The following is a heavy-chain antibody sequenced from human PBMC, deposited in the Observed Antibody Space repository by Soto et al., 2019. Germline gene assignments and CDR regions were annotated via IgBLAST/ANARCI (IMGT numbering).Heavy chain of an antibody. CDR3: ARSPRSSPYFDY. Sequence: GSLKLSWHCSGYTFSYFWICWVRQLPGKGLEWMGIIYPGDHETRYSPSFHGKVTISADKSINTAYLQWNSLEASDTAFYFCARSPRSSPYFDYWGQGALVTVSS. CDR2: IYPGDHET. D-gene: IGHD6-13*01. J-gene: IGHJ4*02. CDR1: GYTFSYFW. V-gene: IGHV5-51*01.